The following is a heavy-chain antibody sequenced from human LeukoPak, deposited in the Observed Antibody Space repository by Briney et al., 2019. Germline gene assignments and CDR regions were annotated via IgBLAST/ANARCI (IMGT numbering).Heavy chain of an antibody. J-gene: IGHJ4*02. Sequence: ASVKVSCKASGGTFSSYAISWVRQAPGQGLEWMGRIIPIFGTANYAQKFQGRVTITTDESTSTAYMEQSSLRSEDTAVYYCARNPNDYGDLYFDYWGQGTLVTVSS. CDR1: GGTFSSYA. D-gene: IGHD4-17*01. V-gene: IGHV1-69*05. CDR3: ARNPNDYGDLYFDY. CDR2: IIPIFGTA.